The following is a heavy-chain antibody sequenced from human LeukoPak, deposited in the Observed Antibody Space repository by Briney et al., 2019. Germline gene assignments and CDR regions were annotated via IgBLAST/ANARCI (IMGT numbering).Heavy chain of an antibody. CDR1: SGSISSYY. J-gene: IGHJ5*02. Sequence: SETLSLTCSVSSGSISSYYWSWIRQPPGKGLEWIGYIYYSGSTNYNPSLKSRVTISVDTSKNQFSLKLSSVTAADTAVYYCARDWVGCSGGSCYSAWFDPWGQGTLVTVSS. D-gene: IGHD2-15*01. CDR3: ARDWVGCSGGSCYSAWFDP. CDR2: IYYSGST. V-gene: IGHV4-59*01.